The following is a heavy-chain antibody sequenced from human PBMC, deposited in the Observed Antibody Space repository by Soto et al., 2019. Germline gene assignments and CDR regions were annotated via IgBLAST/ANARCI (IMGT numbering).Heavy chain of an antibody. CDR1: GYTLTELS. V-gene: IGHV1-24*01. CDR2: FDPEDGET. CDR3: ATDGVAYSYGYYFDY. Sequence: AAVKVYCKVCGYTLTELSMHWVRQAPGKGLEWMGGFDPEDGETIYAQKFQGRVTMTEDTSTDTAYMELSSLRSEDTAVYYCATDGVAYSYGYYFDYWGQGTLVTVSS. J-gene: IGHJ4*02. D-gene: IGHD5-18*01.